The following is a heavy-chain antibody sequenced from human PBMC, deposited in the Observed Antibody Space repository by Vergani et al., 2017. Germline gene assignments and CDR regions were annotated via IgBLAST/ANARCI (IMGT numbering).Heavy chain of an antibody. CDR2: ISAYNGNT. CDR3: ARDTAEIVRRVIRLDDAFDI. CDR1: GYTFTSYG. Sequence: QVQLVQSGAEVKKPGASVKVSCKASGYTFTSYGISWVRQAPGQGLEWMGWISAYNGNTNYAQKLQGRVTMTTDTSTSTAYMELRSLRSDDTAVYYCARDTAEIVRRVIRLDDAFDIWGQGTMVTVSS. V-gene: IGHV1-18*04. J-gene: IGHJ3*02. D-gene: IGHD3-10*01.